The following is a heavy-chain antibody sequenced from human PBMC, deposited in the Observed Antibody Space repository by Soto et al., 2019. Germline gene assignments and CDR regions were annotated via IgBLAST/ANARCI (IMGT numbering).Heavy chain of an antibody. CDR3: ARGVPAATPPWYFDY. CDR1: GGSISSYY. V-gene: IGHV4-59*01. D-gene: IGHD2-2*01. CDR2: IYYSGST. Sequence: TSETLSLTCTVSGGSISSYYWSWIRQPPGKGLEWIGYIYYSGSTNYNPSLKSRVTISVDTSKNQFSLKLSSVTVADTAVYYCARGVPAATPPWYFDYWGQGTLVTVSS. J-gene: IGHJ4*02.